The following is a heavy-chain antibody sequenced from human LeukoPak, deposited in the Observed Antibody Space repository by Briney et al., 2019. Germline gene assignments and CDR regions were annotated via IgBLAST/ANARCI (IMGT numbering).Heavy chain of an antibody. CDR1: GGSVYSGSYY. V-gene: IGHV4-30-4*08. CDR3: ARVRAVAGRNFDY. D-gene: IGHD6-19*01. Sequence: SETLSLTCTVSGGSVYSGSYYWCWIRQAPGEGLEWIGYLYYSGSTYYNPSLKSRVSISVDTSKNRFSLKLSSVTAADTAVYYCARVRAVAGRNFDYWGQGTLVTDSS. J-gene: IGHJ4*02. CDR2: LYYSGST.